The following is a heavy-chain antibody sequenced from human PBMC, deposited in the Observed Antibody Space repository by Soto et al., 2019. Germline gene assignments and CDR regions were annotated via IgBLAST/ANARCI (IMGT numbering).Heavy chain of an antibody. D-gene: IGHD6-6*01. J-gene: IGHJ6*03. V-gene: IGHV4-34*01. CDR3: ARAARSIAARHHVGPKNGYYYYYMDV. CDR1: GGSFSGYY. CDR2: INHSGST. Sequence: PSETLSLTCAVYGGSFSGYYWSWIRQPPGKGLEWIGEINHSGSTNYNPSLKSRVTISVDTSKNQFSLKLSSVTAADTAVYYCARAARSIAARHHVGPKNGYYYYYMDVWGKGTTVTVSS.